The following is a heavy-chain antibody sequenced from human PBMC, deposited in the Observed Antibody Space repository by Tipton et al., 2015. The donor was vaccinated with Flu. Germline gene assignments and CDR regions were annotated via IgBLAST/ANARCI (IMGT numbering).Heavy chain of an antibody. J-gene: IGHJ4*02. D-gene: IGHD6-19*01. CDR2: ISSSSAYI. CDR3: VRSDSGWNFDY. Sequence: SLRLSCEASGFSFSSYIMNWVRQAPGKGLEWVSSISSSSAYIYYPDSVQGRFTISRDNAKNSLLLQMSSLRAEDTAVYYCVRSDSGWNFDYWGQGTLVTVSS. V-gene: IGHV3-21*01. CDR1: GFSFSSYI.